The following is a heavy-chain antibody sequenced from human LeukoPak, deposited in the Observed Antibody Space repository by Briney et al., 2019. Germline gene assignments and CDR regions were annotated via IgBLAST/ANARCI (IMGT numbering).Heavy chain of an antibody. D-gene: IGHD5-24*01. V-gene: IGHV4-59*01. J-gene: IGHJ5*02. CDR1: GGSISSYY. CDR2: IYYSGST. CDR3: ARGVEMATIGTGFDP. Sequence: SETLSLTCTVSGGSISSYYWSWIRQPPGKGLEWIGYIYYSGSTNYNPSLKSRVTISVDTSKNQFSLKLSSVTAADTAVYYCARGVEMATIGTGFDPWGQGTLVTVSS.